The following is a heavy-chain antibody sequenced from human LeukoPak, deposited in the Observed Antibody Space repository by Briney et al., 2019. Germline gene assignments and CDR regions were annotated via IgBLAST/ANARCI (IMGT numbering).Heavy chain of an antibody. Sequence: SETLSLTCTVSGGSISSYHWSWIRQPAGKGLEWIGRIYTSGSTNYNPSLKSRVTMSVDTSKNQFSLKLSSVTAADTAVYYCARESPVAAAGIDYWGQGTLVTVSS. D-gene: IGHD6-13*01. CDR2: IYTSGST. CDR1: GGSISSYH. J-gene: IGHJ4*02. V-gene: IGHV4-4*07. CDR3: ARESPVAAAGIDY.